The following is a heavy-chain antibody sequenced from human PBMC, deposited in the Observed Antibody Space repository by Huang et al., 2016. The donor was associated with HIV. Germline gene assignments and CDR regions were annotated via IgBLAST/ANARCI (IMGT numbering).Heavy chain of an antibody. D-gene: IGHD3-16*01. CDR2: SNPRGPA. Sequence: QMYLQQWGAGLLKPSETLSLTCAVYGGSFPGASWNWIRQSPGKGLDWIGQSNPRGPATYNPSLESRVTMSVDTSKNQFSLKLTSLTAADTGVYYCAREVMISFGGPFDPWGQGTLVIVSS. J-gene: IGHJ5*02. V-gene: IGHV4-34*01. CDR1: GGSFPGAS. CDR3: AREVMISFGGPFDP.